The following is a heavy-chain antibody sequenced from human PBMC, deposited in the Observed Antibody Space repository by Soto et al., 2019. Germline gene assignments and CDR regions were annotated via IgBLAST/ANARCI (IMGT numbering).Heavy chain of an antibody. CDR1: GFNFGNFG. Sequence: QVQLVESGGGVVQPGGSLRLSCVASGFNFGNFGMHWVRQAPGKGLEWVTVISNDENIKQDSVRGRFAIARDNTKNTLYRQLTRLRDEYTAIYYWARVVRGVLDFWGQGTLVTVSS. CDR3: ARVVRGVLDF. V-gene: IGHV3-30*12. J-gene: IGHJ4*02. D-gene: IGHD5-12*01. CDR2: ISNDENIK.